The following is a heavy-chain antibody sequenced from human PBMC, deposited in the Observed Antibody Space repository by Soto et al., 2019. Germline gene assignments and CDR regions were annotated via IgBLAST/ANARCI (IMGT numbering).Heavy chain of an antibody. D-gene: IGHD2-21*02. V-gene: IGHV1-69*06. CDR3: AREKDDFNWFDP. CDR1: GGTFSSYA. Sequence: SVKVSCKASGGTFSSYAISWVRQAPGQGLEWMGGIIPIFGTANYAQKFQGRATITADKSTSTAYMELSSLRSEDTAVYYCAREKDDFNWFDPWGQGTLVTVSS. CDR2: IIPIFGTA. J-gene: IGHJ5*02.